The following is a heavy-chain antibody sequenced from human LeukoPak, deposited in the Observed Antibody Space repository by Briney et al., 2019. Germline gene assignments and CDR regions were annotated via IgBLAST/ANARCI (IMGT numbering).Heavy chain of an antibody. D-gene: IGHD2-15*01. V-gene: IGHV3-11*06. CDR1: GFTFSDYY. CDR3: ARDRYCSGGSCYGWFDP. Sequence: GGSLRLSCAASGFTFSDYYMSWIRQAPGKGLEWVSYISSSSSYTKYADSVRGRFTISRDNAKNSLYLQMNSLRAEDTAVYHCARDRYCSGGSCYGWFDPWGQGTLVTVSS. CDR2: ISSSSSYT. J-gene: IGHJ5*02.